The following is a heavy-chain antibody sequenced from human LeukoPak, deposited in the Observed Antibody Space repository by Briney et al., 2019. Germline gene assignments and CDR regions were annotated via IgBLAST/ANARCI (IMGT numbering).Heavy chain of an antibody. CDR1: GYTFTSYG. CDR3: ARRREYCSSTSCYTGDFDY. Sequence: ASVKVSCKASGYTFTSYGISWVRQAPGQGLEWMGWFSAYNGNTNYAQKLQGRVTMTTDTSTSTAYMELRSLRSDDTAVYYCARRREYCSSTSCYTGDFDYWGQGTLVTVSS. D-gene: IGHD2-2*01. CDR2: FSAYNGNT. J-gene: IGHJ4*02. V-gene: IGHV1-18*01.